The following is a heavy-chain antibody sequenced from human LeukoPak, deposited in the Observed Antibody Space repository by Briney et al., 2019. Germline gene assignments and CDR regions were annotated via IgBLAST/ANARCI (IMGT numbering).Heavy chain of an antibody. CDR2: IYHRGGP. D-gene: IGHD6-19*01. Sequence: SETLSLTCAVSGDSVSSSNWWSWVRQPPGKGLEWIGEIYHRGGPNYNPSLKSRVTISVDKSKNQFSLKLNSVTAADTAVYYCAMTGITVSGGFDIWGQGTMVTVSS. J-gene: IGHJ3*02. V-gene: IGHV4-4*02. CDR1: GDSVSSSNW. CDR3: AMTGITVSGGFDI.